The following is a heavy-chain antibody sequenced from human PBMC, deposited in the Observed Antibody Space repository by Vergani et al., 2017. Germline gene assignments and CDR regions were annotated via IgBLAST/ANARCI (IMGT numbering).Heavy chain of an antibody. CDR3: AKHFRGWGIDY. D-gene: IGHD3-16*01. Sequence: QVQLVESGGGVVQRGGSLRLSCAKFGFTLRNYDMQGIRQGPGKGLEFVAFIQFDGRNQYYADSVKGRFTLSRDFSKNTLYLQMNSLRTDDTATYYCAKHFRGWGIDYWGQGTQVIVSS. CDR2: IQFDGRNQ. J-gene: IGHJ4*02. V-gene: IGHV3-30*02. CDR1: GFTLRNYD.